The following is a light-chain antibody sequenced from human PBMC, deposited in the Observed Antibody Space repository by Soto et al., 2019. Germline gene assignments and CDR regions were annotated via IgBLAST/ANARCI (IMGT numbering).Light chain of an antibody. V-gene: IGLV1-40*01. J-gene: IGLJ3*02. CDR3: QSYDSSLSARV. CDR1: XXNIGAGYD. Sequence: QSVLTQPPSVSGAPXXXVTISCXXXXXNIGAGYDVHWYQHLPGTAPKLLIYCNSNRPSGVPDRFSGSKSGTSASLAITGLQAEDEADYYCQSYDSSLSARVFGGGTKLTVL. CDR2: CNS.